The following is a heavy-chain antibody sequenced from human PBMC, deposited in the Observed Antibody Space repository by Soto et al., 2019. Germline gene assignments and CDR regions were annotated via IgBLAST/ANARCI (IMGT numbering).Heavy chain of an antibody. CDR2: INAGNGKT. CDR1: GYTYASYA. V-gene: IGHV1-3*01. D-gene: IGHD2-8*01. J-gene: IGHJ4*02. CDR3: ARGVCVTRTDDSYFAS. Sequence: SVEATSKEPGYTYASYAMYWLCHAPKKRIEWKGWINAGNGKTKYSQNFQGRVTITMDTSASIVYMEVNSLRSEDTALYYCARGVCVTRTDDSYFASLVQATLVTVSS.